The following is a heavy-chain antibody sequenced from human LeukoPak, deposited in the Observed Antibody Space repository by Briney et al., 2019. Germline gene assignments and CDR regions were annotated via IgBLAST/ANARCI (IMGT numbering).Heavy chain of an antibody. CDR1: GFNFDAYA. CDR2: ISADGGST. CDR3: ARDDPRPGDALDI. J-gene: IGHJ3*02. Sequence: PGGSLRLSCAAPGFNFDAYAMHWVRQAPGKGLQWVSLISADGGSTYYADSVKGRFTISRDNAKNTLYLQMNSLTAEDTAVYYCARDDPRPGDALDIWGQGTMVTVSS. V-gene: IGHV3-43*02.